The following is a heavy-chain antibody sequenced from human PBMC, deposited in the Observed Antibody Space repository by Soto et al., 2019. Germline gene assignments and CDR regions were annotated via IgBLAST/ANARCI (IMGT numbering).Heavy chain of an antibody. Sequence: SGPTLGNPTQTLTLTCTFSGFSLSTSGTCVSWIRQPPGKALEWLARIDWDDDKYYSTSLKTRLTISKDTSKNQVVLTMTNMDPVDTATYYCARASNYEIYFDYWGQGTLVTVSS. J-gene: IGHJ4*02. CDR3: ARASNYEIYFDY. CDR1: GFSLSTSGTC. CDR2: IDWDDDK. D-gene: IGHD4-4*01. V-gene: IGHV2-70*11.